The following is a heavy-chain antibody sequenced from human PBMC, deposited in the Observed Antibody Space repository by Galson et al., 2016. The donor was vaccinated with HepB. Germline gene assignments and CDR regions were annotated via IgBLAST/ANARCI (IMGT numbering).Heavy chain of an antibody. CDR3: AKEGCYYDASGCGFDY. D-gene: IGHD3-22*01. Sequence: SLRLSCAVSGFTFSRYGMYWVRQAPAKGLEWVALLSYDGSNKYYADSVKGRFTISRDNSKNTLYLQMNSLRAEDTAVYYLAKEGCYYDASGCGFDYWGQGTLVTVSS. CDR2: LSYDGSNK. CDR1: GFTFSRYG. V-gene: IGHV3-30*18. J-gene: IGHJ4*02.